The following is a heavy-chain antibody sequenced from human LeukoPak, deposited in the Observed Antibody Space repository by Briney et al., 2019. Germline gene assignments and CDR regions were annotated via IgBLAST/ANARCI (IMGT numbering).Heavy chain of an antibody. V-gene: IGHV4-39*07. CDR1: GGSISSSSYY. CDR2: FYYSGST. D-gene: IGHD6-13*01. CDR3: ARDLGYSSSWGY. Sequence: SETLSLTCTVSGGSISSSSYYWGWIRQPPGKGLEWIGNFYYSGSTYYNPSLQSRVTISVDTSKNQFSLKLSSVTAADTAVYYCARDLGYSSSWGYWGQGTLVTVSS. J-gene: IGHJ4*02.